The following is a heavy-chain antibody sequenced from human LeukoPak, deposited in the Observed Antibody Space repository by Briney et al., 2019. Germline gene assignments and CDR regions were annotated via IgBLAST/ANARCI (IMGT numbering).Heavy chain of an antibody. D-gene: IGHD2-2*01. CDR1: GFTFSSYG. J-gene: IGHJ4*02. Sequence: GGSLRLSCAASGFTFSSYGMHWVRQAPGKGLEWVAFIRYDGSNKYYADSVKGRFTISRDNSRNTLYLQMDSLRAEDTAVYYCAKMFVVVPAATRSPIDYWGQGTLVTVSS. CDR2: IRYDGSNK. V-gene: IGHV3-30*02. CDR3: AKMFVVVPAATRSPIDY.